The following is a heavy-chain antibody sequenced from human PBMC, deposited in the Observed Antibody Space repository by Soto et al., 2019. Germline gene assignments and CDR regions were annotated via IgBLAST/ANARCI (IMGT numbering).Heavy chain of an antibody. CDR1: GYTFTSYA. D-gene: IGHD3-10*01. V-gene: IGHV1-3*01. J-gene: IGHJ4*02. CDR2: INAGNGNT. Sequence: ASVKVSCKASGYTFTSYAMHWVRQAPGQRLEWMGWINAGNGNTKYSQKFQGRVTITRDTSASTAYMELRSLRSDDTAVYYCARVGFTMEYFFDYWGQGTLVTVSS. CDR3: ARVGFTMEYFFDY.